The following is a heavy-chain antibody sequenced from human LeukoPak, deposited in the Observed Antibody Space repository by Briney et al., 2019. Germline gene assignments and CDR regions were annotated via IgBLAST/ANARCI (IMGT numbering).Heavy chain of an antibody. CDR3: ARDLMMVVAATTYYYYGMDV. Sequence: GGSLRLSCAASGFTFSSYWMSWVRQAPEKGLEWVANIKQDGSEKYYVDSVKGRFTISRDNAKNSLYLQMNSLRAEDTAVYYCARDLMMVVAATTYYYYGMDVWGQGTTVTVSS. CDR1: GFTFSSYW. D-gene: IGHD2-15*01. CDR2: IKQDGSEK. V-gene: IGHV3-7*01. J-gene: IGHJ6*02.